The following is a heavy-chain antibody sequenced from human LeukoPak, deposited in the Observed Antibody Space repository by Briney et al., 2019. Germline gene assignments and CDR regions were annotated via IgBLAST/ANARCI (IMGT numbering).Heavy chain of an antibody. J-gene: IGHJ3*02. CDR2: INSDGSST. CDR3: ARDDGDHGAFDI. CDR1: GFTFSSYW. D-gene: IGHD4-17*01. V-gene: IGHV3-74*01. Sequence: PGGSLRLSCAASGFTFSSYWMHWVRHAPGKGLVWVSRINSDGSSTSYADSVKGRFTISRDNAKNTLYLQMNSLGAEDTAVYYCARDDGDHGAFDIWGQGTVVTVSS.